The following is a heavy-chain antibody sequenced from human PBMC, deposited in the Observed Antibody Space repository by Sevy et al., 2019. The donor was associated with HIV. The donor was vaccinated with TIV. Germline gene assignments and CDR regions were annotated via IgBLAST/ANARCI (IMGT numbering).Heavy chain of an antibody. J-gene: IGHJ4*02. Sequence: GESLKISCAASGFTFSRFWMTWVRQAPGKGLEWVANIKQDGSEKYYVDSVKGRFSISRDYAKNSLSLQMNSLGAEDTAVYHCARVSESELGYYFDYWGQGTLVTVSS. CDR2: IKQDGSEK. CDR3: ARVSESELGYYFDY. D-gene: IGHD1-7*01. V-gene: IGHV3-7*01. CDR1: GFTFSRFW.